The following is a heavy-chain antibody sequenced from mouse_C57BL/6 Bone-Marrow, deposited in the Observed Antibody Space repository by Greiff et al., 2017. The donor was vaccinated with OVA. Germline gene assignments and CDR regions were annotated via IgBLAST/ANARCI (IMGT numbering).Heavy chain of an antibody. CDR1: GFNIKDDY. CDR2: IDPENGDT. D-gene: IGHD1-1*01. CDR3: ISLSTTVVVHWYFDV. V-gene: IGHV14-4*01. Sequence: VQLQQSGAELVRPGASVKLSCTASGFNIKDDYMHWVKQRPEQGLEWIGWIDPENGDTEYASKFPGKATITADTSSNTAYLQLSSLTAEDTAVYYCISLSTTVVVHWYFDVWGTGTTVTVSS. J-gene: IGHJ1*03.